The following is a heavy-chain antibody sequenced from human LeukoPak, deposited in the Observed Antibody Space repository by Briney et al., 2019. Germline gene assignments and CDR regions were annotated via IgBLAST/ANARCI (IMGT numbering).Heavy chain of an antibody. Sequence: GGSLRLSCAASGFAFISYWMTWVRQAPGKGLEWVANIKQDGSEKYYVDSVKGRFTISRDNTKNSLYLQMNSLRVEDTAVHYCARDWELIYWGQGTLVTVSS. D-gene: IGHD1-26*01. CDR1: GFAFISYW. CDR2: IKQDGSEK. V-gene: IGHV3-7*03. J-gene: IGHJ4*02. CDR3: ARDWELIY.